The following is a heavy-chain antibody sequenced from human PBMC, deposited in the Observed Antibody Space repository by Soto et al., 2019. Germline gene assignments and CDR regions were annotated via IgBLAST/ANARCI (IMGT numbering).Heavy chain of an antibody. Sequence: PSETLSLTCTVSGGSISSYYWSWIRQPPGKGLEWIGYVYYSGSTNYNPSLKSRVTISVDTSKNQFSLKLSSVTAADTAVYYCARHPRYSSGWYFDYWGQGTLVTVDS. D-gene: IGHD6-19*01. V-gene: IGHV4-59*01. CDR2: VYYSGST. CDR3: ARHPRYSSGWYFDY. J-gene: IGHJ4*02. CDR1: GGSISSYY.